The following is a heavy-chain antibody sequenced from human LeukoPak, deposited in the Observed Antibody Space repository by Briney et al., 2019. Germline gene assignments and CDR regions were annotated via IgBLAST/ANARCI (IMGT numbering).Heavy chain of an antibody. Sequence: GGSLRLSCAASGFAFSSYAMSWVRQAPGKGMEWVSAIICCGGSTYYADSVKGRFTISRDNSKNTLYLQMNSLRAEDTAVYYCAKAGEDYVWGSYDYWGQGTLVTVSS. V-gene: IGHV3-23*01. D-gene: IGHD3-16*01. CDR1: GFAFSSYA. J-gene: IGHJ4*02. CDR2: IICCGGST. CDR3: AKAGEDYVWGSYDY.